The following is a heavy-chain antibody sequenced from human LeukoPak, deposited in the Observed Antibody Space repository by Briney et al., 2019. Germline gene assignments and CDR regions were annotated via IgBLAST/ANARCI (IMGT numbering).Heavy chain of an antibody. CDR3: ARGGGRHVEY. D-gene: IGHD3-16*01. CDR1: GFTFSSYW. V-gene: IGHV3-7*05. CDR2: IKEDGSEK. Sequence: GGSLRLSCAASGFTFSSYWMSWVRQAPGKRLERVAKIKEDGSEKNYADSVKGGFTISRDNAKNSLYLQMNILRAEDTAVYYCARGGGRHVEYWGQGNLVTVSS. J-gene: IGHJ4*02.